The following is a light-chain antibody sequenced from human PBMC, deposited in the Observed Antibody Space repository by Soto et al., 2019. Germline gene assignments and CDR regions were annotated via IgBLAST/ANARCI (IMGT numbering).Light chain of an antibody. CDR2: TVT. V-gene: IGLV2-11*01. J-gene: IGLJ1*01. Sequence: QSALTQPRSVSGSPGQSVTISCTGTSSDIGAYNYVSWYQQHPGKAPKLMLYTVTNRPSGVPDRFSGSKSDNTASLTISGLQADDEADYYCCSYAGSSSYVFGTGTKVTVL. CDR1: SSDIGAYNY. CDR3: CSYAGSSSYV.